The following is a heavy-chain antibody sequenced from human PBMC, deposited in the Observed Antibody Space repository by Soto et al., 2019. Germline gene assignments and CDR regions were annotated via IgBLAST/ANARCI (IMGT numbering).Heavy chain of an antibody. J-gene: IGHJ6*01. CDR1: GYSFTSYW. CDR3: ARHSPTYCFCPSCYENESSSNGID. CDR2: IYPGDSDT. V-gene: IGHV5-51*01. Sequence: PGESLTISCQVSGYSFTSYWIGWVCQMPGKGLEWMGIIYPGDSDTRYSPSFQGQVTISADKSVSTAYLQWSSLKASDTAMYYCARHSPTYCFCPSCYENESSSNGID. D-gene: IGHD2-2*01.